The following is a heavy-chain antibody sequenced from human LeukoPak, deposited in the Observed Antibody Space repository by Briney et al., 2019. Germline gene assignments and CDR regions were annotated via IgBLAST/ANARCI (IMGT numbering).Heavy chain of an antibody. V-gene: IGHV3-7*01. CDR1: GFTFRRYW. J-gene: IGHJ4*02. D-gene: IGHD4-23*01. CDR3: ATDPRPDSGNFLGFDY. CDR2: ITYDGSNK. Sequence: GGSLRLSCVASGFTFRRYWMSWVRQAPGKGLEWVADITYDGSNKYYADSVKGRFTISRDNSKNSLYLQMSSVRAEDAAVYYCATDPRPDSGNFLGFDYWGQGTLVTVSS.